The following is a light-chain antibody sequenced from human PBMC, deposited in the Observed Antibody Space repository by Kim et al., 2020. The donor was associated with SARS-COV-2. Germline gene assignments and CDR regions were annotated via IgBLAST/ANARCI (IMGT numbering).Light chain of an antibody. CDR3: AAWDDSLSGRWV. CDR2: RNN. J-gene: IGLJ3*02. V-gene: IGLV1-47*01. Sequence: QSVLTQPPSASGTPGQRVTISCSGSSSNIGSKYVYWYQQLPGTAPKLLIYRNNQRPSGVPDRFSGSKSGTSASLAISGLRSEDEADYYCAAWDDSLSGRWVFGGGTKVTVL. CDR1: SSNIGSKY.